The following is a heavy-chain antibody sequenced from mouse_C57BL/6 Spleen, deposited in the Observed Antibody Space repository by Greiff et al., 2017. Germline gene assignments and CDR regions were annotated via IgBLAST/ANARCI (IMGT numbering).Heavy chain of an antibody. J-gene: IGHJ3*01. V-gene: IGHV1-81*01. Sequence: QVQLQQSGAELARPGASVKLSCKASGYTFTSYGISWVKQRTGQGLEWIGEIYPRSGNTYYNEKFKGKATLTADKSSSTAYMELRSLTSEDSAVYFCARFDGYYAYWGQGTLVTVSA. CDR3: ARFDGYYAY. CDR1: GYTFTSYG. D-gene: IGHD2-3*01. CDR2: IYPRSGNT.